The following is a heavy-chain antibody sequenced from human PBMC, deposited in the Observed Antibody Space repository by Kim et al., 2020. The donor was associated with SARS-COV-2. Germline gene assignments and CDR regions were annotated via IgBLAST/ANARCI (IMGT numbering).Heavy chain of an antibody. CDR1: GFTFDDYA. V-gene: IGHV3-9*01. CDR3: AKDRYYDFWSGYSYYYYYYMDV. D-gene: IGHD3-3*01. Sequence: GGSLRLSCAASGFTFDDYAMHWVRQAPGKGLEWVSGISWNSGSIGYADSVKGRFTISRDNAKNSLYLQMNSLRAEDTALYYCAKDRYYDFWSGYSYYYYYYMDVWGKGTTVTVSS. CDR2: ISWNSGSI. J-gene: IGHJ6*03.